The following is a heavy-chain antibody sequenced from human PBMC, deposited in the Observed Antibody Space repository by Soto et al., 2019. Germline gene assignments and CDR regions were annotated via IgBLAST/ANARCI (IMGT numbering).Heavy chain of an antibody. V-gene: IGHV4-39*01. CDR1: GGSISSSSYY. CDR3: ARHLGVGGPYYYYYYMDV. D-gene: IGHD3-16*01. Sequence: PSETLSLTCTVSGGSISSSSYYWGWIRQPPGKGLEWIGSIYYSGSTYYNPSLKSRVTISVDTSKNQFSLKLSSVTAADTAVYYCARHLGVGGPYYYYYYMDVWGKGTTVTVSS. J-gene: IGHJ6*03. CDR2: IYYSGST.